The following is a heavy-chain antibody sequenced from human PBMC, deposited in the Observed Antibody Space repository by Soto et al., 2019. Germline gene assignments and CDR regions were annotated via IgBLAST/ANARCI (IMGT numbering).Heavy chain of an antibody. CDR2: ISGSGGST. Sequence: GGSLRLSCAASGFTFSSYAMSWVRQAPGKGLEWVSAISGSGGSTYYADSVKGRFTISRDNSKNTLYLQMNSLRAEDTAVYYCAKAGITIFGVVIKPAYYFDYWGQGTLVTVSS. CDR1: GFTFSSYA. J-gene: IGHJ4*02. CDR3: AKAGITIFGVVIKPAYYFDY. D-gene: IGHD3-3*01. V-gene: IGHV3-23*01.